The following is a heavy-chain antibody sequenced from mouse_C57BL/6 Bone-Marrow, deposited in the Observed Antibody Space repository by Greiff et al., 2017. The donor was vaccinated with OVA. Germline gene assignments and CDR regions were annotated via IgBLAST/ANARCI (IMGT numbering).Heavy chain of an antibody. D-gene: IGHD2-5*01. CDR1: GYTFTSYW. Sequence: EVQLQQSGTVLARPGASVKMSCKTSGYTFTSYWMHWVKQRPGQGLAWIGAIYPGNSDTSYNQKFKGKAKLTAVTSASTAYMELSSLTNEDSAVYYCTSQIPYYSNITWFAYWGQGTLVTVSA. J-gene: IGHJ3*01. V-gene: IGHV1-5*01. CDR3: TSQIPYYSNITWFAY. CDR2: IYPGNSDT.